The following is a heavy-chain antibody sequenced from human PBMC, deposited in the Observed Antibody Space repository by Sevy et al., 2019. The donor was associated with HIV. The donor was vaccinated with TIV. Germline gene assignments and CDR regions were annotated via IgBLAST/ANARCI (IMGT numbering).Heavy chain of an antibody. D-gene: IGHD3-3*01. J-gene: IGHJ6*02. CDR1: GFTFNSYA. CDR2: ISGSGGTT. Sequence: GGSLRLSCVASGFTFNSYAMSWVRQAPGKGLQWISVISGSGGTTFYAESVKGRFTISRDNSRNTVFLQMNSLRAEDTAAYYCARRPDLGEVIPTGVMDVWGQGTTVTVSS. CDR3: ARRPDLGEVIPTGVMDV. V-gene: IGHV3-23*01.